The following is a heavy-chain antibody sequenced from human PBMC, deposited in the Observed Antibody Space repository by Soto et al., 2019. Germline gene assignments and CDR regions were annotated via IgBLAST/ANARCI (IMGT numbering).Heavy chain of an antibody. Sequence: GSVKVSFKGSGYPFTGDYMHLVRQAPGQGLEWMAWINPNSGGTNYAQKFQGRVTMTRYTSISTAYMELSRLSSDDTAVYYCAREGGRSWYQYYSYYYGMDVWGQGTTVTVSS. CDR1: GYPFTGDY. V-gene: IGHV1-2*02. J-gene: IGHJ6*01. CDR3: AREGGRSWYQYYSYYYGMDV. D-gene: IGHD6-13*01. CDR2: INPNSGGT.